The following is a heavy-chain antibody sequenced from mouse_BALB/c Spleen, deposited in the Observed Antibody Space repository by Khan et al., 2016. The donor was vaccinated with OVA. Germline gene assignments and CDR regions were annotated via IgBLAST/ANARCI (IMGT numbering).Heavy chain of an antibody. V-gene: IGHV5-15*02. CDR3: ARDRGMITTGYFDY. Sequence: EVELVESGGGLVQPGGSRKLSCAASGFNFSDYGMAWVRQAPGKGPEWVAFISNLAHSINYADTVTGRFTISRENAKNTLYLEMSSLTSEDTAMYYCARDRGMITTGYFDYWGQGTTLTVSS. CDR2: ISNLAHSI. J-gene: IGHJ2*01. D-gene: IGHD2-4*01. CDR1: GFNFSDYG.